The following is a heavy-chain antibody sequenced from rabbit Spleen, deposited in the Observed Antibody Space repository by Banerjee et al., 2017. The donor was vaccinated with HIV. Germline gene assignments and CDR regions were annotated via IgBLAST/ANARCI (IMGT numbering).Heavy chain of an antibody. D-gene: IGHD7-1*01. V-gene: IGHV1S40*01. Sequence: QSLEESGGGLVQPEGSLTLTCKASGFDFNSNAMCWVRQAPGKGLEWIGCIYAGSTGSTYYASWAKGRFTISKTSSTTVTLQMTSLTAADTATYFCARDTGTSFSTYGMDLWGPGTLVTVS. CDR3: ARDTGTSFSTYGMDL. CDR1: GFDFNSNA. CDR2: IYAGSTGST. J-gene: IGHJ6*01.